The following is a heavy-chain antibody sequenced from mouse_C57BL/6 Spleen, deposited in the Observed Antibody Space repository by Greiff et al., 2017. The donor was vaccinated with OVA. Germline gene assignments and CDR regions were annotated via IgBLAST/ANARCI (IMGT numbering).Heavy chain of an antibody. Sequence: EVKLVESGGGLVKPGGSLKLSCAASGFTFSDYGMHWVRQAPEKGLEWVAYISSGSSTIYYADTVKGRFTISRDNAKNTLFLQMTSLRSEDTAMYYCARPSGGYFDYWGQGTTLTVSS. CDR2: ISSGSSTI. J-gene: IGHJ2*01. CDR3: ARPSGGYFDY. D-gene: IGHD3-1*01. CDR1: GFTFSDYG. V-gene: IGHV5-17*01.